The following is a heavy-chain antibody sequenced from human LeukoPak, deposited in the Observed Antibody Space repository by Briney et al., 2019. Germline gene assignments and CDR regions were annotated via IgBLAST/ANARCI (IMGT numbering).Heavy chain of an antibody. D-gene: IGHD3-22*01. CDR2: IYYSGST. CDR3: ARGITYYYDSSGYYYPGYYGMDV. CDR1: GGSISSYY. Sequence: SETLSLTCTVSGGSISSYYWSWIRQPPGKGLEWIGYIYYSGSTNYNPSLKSRVTISVDTSKNQFSLKLSSLTAADTAVYYCARGITYYYDSSGYYYPGYYGMDVWGQGTTVTVSS. V-gene: IGHV4-59*01. J-gene: IGHJ6*02.